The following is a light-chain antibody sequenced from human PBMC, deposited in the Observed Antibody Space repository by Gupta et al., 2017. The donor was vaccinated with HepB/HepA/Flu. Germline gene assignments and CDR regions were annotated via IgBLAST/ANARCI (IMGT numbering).Light chain of an antibody. CDR2: DVS. Sequence: QPALTQPASVSGSPGQSLTIPCRGTNNDIGFYNFVTWYQQLPGKAPKFIIHDVSHRPSGISDRFSASKSGDTASLTISGLQAEDEGDYYCSSYASSTSVVFGGGTRLTVL. CDR3: SSYASSTSVV. V-gene: IGLV2-14*01. CDR1: NNDIGFYNF. J-gene: IGLJ2*01.